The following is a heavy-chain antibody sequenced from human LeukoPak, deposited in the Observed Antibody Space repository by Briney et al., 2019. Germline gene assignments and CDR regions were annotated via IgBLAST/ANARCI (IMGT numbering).Heavy chain of an antibody. Sequence: SETLSLTCAVYGGSFSGYYWSWIRQPPGKGLEWIGEINHSGSTNYNPSLKSRVTISVDTSKNQFSLKLSSVTAADTAVYYCARGDFFRGVIWLWGQGTLVTDSS. CDR1: GGSFSGYY. CDR3: ARGDFFRGVIWL. D-gene: IGHD3-10*01. J-gene: IGHJ4*02. CDR2: INHSGST. V-gene: IGHV4-34*01.